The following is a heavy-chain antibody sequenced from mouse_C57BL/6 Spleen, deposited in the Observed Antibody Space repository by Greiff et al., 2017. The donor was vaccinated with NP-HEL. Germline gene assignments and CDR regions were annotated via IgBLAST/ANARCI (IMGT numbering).Heavy chain of an antibody. CDR2: INPGRGGT. D-gene: IGHD2-3*01. V-gene: IGHV1-54*01. CDR1: GYAFTKYL. CDR3: ARDGYPFAY. J-gene: IGHJ3*01. Sequence: VQLQQSGAELVRPGTSVKVSCKASGYAFTKYLIEWVKQRPGQGLEWIGVINPGRGGTNYNEKFKGKATLTADKSSSTAYMQLSSLTSEDSAVYFCARDGYPFAYWGQGTLVTVSA.